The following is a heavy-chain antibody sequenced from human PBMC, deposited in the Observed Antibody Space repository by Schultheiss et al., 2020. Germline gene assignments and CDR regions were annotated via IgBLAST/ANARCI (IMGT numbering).Heavy chain of an antibody. CDR2: ISWNSGSI. Sequence: GGSLRLSCAASGFTFDDYAMHWVRQAPGKGLEWVSGISWNSGSIGYADSVKGRFTISRDNAKNSLYLQMNSLRAEDTALYYCAKWGDYYGSSGYYWWGQGTLVTVSS. D-gene: IGHD3-22*01. J-gene: IGHJ4*02. CDR3: AKWGDYYGSSGYYW. V-gene: IGHV3-9*01. CDR1: GFTFDDYA.